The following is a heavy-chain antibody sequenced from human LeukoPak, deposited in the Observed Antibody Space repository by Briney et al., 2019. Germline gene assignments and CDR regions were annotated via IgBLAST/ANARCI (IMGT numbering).Heavy chain of an antibody. J-gene: IGHJ6*03. D-gene: IGHD3-9*01. CDR2: IYTSGST. CDR1: GGSISSYY. V-gene: IGHV4-4*07. Sequence: SETLSLTCTVSGGSISSYYWSWIRHPAGKGLERIGRIYTSGSTNYNPSLKSRVTMSVDTSKSQFFLKLSSATAADTAVYYCARGPHKTYYDILTGYLGYYYYYMDVWGKGTTVTVSS. CDR3: ARGPHKTYYDILTGYLGYYYYYMDV.